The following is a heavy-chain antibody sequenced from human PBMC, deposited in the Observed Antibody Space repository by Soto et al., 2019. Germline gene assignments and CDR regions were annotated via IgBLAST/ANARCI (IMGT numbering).Heavy chain of an antibody. J-gene: IGHJ6*03. D-gene: IGHD5-12*01. Sequence: PSETLSLTCTVSGGSISSYYWSWIRQHPGKGLEWIGYIYYSGSTYYNPSLKSRVTISVDTSKNQFSLKLSSVTAADTAVYYCAKDGGLRYPPGPNYYYYMDVWGKGTTVTVSS. CDR1: GGSISSYY. V-gene: IGHV4-59*06. CDR3: AKDGGLRYPPGPNYYYYMDV. CDR2: IYYSGST.